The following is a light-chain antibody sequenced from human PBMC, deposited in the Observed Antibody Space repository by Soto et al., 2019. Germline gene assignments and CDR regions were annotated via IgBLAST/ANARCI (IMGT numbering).Light chain of an antibody. Sequence: AIRMTQSPSSFSASTGDRVTITCRASQGISSYLAWYQQKPGKAPKLLIYAASTLQSGVPSRFSGSGSGTNFTLNISRLEAEEFSTYYCQQYYSYPHTFGQGTKVEIK. V-gene: IGKV1-8*01. CDR1: QGISSY. CDR2: AAS. CDR3: QQYYSYPHT. J-gene: IGKJ1*01.